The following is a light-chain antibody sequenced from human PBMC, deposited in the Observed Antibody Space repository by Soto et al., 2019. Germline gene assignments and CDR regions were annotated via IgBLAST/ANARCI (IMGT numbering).Light chain of an antibody. CDR2: RAS. V-gene: IGKV3-20*01. Sequence: IAVTQAPGTMSLSPGERATISCRASQSISSTYLAWYQQKPGPAPRLLIYRASRRATGIPYRFSVSGSGTDFTLTISRVEPEDFAVYYCQQYGSSPLTFGGGTKVEIK. CDR1: QSISSTY. J-gene: IGKJ4*01. CDR3: QQYGSSPLT.